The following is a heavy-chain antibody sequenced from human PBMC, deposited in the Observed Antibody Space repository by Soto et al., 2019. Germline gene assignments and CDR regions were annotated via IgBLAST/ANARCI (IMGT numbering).Heavy chain of an antibody. J-gene: IGHJ4*02. CDR2: IYYTGST. CDR1: AGSVSSGTYY. D-gene: IGHD3-22*01. V-gene: IGHV4-61*01. CDR3: ARSHSGAYYSGYYFDF. Sequence: SETLSLTCTVSAGSVSSGTYYWSWIRQPPGKGLEWIGYIYYTGSTNYNPSLKSRVTISLDTSNNQFSLKLSSVTAADTAVYYCARSHSGAYYSGYYFDFWGQGTLVTVSS.